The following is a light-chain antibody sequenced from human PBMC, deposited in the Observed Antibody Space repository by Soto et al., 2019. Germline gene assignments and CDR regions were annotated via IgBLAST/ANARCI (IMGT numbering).Light chain of an antibody. CDR1: SSDVGAYNY. V-gene: IGLV2-8*01. CDR3: TSPAGLNAWYF. J-gene: IGLJ1*01. CDR2: EVT. Sequence: QSALTQPPSASGSPGKSVTISCTGTSSDVGAYNYVSWYQQHPGKAPKLMIYEVTKRPSGVPARFSGSKSGNTASLTVSGLQSEDEADYYCTSPAGLNAWYFCGPGSKVTGL.